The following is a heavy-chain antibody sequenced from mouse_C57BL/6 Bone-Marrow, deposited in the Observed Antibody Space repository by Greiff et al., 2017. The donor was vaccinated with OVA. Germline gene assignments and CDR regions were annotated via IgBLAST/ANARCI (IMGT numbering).Heavy chain of an antibody. CDR3: ARDADYGSSYAMDY. D-gene: IGHD1-1*01. J-gene: IGHJ4*01. CDR1: GFTFSDFY. Sequence: DVMLVESGGGLVQSGRSLRLSCATSGFTFSDFYMEWVRQAPGKGLEWIAASRNKANDYTTEYSASVKGRFIVSRDTSQSILYLQMNALRAEDTAIYYCARDADYGSSYAMDYWGQGTSVTVSS. CDR2: SRNKANDYTT. V-gene: IGHV7-1*01.